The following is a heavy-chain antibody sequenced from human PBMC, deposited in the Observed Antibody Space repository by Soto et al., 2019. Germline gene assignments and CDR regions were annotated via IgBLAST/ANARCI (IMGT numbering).Heavy chain of an antibody. J-gene: IGHJ4*02. CDR2: IYYSGST. Sequence: SETLSLTCTVSGGSTSSSSYYWGWIRQPPGKGLEWIGSIYYSGSTNYNPSLKSRVTISVDTSKNQFSLKLSSVTAADTAVYYCAKDGTRYYDFWSGPFDWGQGTLVTVSS. V-gene: IGHV4-39*07. CDR1: GGSTSSSSYY. D-gene: IGHD3-3*01. CDR3: AKDGTRYYDFWSGPFD.